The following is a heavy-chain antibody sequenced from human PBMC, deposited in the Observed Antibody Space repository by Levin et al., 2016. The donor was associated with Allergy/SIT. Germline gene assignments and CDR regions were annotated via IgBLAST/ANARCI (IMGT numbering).Heavy chain of an antibody. J-gene: IGHJ4*02. Sequence: WVRQAPGQGLEWMGWISGYNGNTDYAQKFQGRVTMTRDTSTSTAYMELRSLRSDDTAVYYCARDGRDQGPHDFWSGNFRGYFDYWGQGTLVTVSS. CDR2: ISGYNGNT. D-gene: IGHD3-3*01. V-gene: IGHV1-18*01. CDR3: ARDGRDQGPHDFWSGNFRGYFDY.